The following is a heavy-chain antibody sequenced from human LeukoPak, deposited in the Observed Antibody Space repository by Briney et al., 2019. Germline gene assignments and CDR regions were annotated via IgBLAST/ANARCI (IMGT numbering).Heavy chain of an antibody. Sequence: GGSLRLSCAASGFTFSSYVMSWVRQAPGKGLEWVSAISGSGSSTYHADSVQGRFTVSRDNSKNTLYLQMNSLRAEDTAVYYCAKDGSSSWSPLNFDYWGRGTLVTVSS. V-gene: IGHV3-23*01. CDR1: GFTFSSYV. J-gene: IGHJ4*02. D-gene: IGHD6-13*01. CDR2: ISGSGSST. CDR3: AKDGSSSWSPLNFDY.